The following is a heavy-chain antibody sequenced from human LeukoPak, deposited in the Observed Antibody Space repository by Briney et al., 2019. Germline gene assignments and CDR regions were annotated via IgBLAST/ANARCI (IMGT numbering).Heavy chain of an antibody. CDR1: GFTFSSYW. CDR3: ARAAPNITAASAT. D-gene: IGHD6-13*01. CDR2: IKGDESST. V-gene: IGHV3-74*01. J-gene: IGHJ5*02. Sequence: GGSLRLSCAASGFTFSSYWIHWVRQAPGKGLVWVSRIKGDESSTNYADSVKGRFTISRDNAKNTVYLEMNSLRAEDTAVYYCARAAPNITAASATWGQGTLVTVSS.